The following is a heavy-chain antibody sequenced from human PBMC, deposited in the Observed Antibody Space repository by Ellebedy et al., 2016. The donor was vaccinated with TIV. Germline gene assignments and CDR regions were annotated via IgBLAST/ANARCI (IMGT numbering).Heavy chain of an antibody. Sequence: PGGSLRLSCAASGFTFSNAWMNWVRQAPGKGQEWVGRIKSKTDGGTTDYAAPVKGRFTISRDDSKNTLYLQMNSLKTEDTAVYYCTTGKPLGIHPTEIDYWGQGTLVTVSS. D-gene: IGHD3-16*01. J-gene: IGHJ4*02. V-gene: IGHV3-15*07. CDR3: TTGKPLGIHPTEIDY. CDR2: IKSKTDGGTT. CDR1: GFTFSNAW.